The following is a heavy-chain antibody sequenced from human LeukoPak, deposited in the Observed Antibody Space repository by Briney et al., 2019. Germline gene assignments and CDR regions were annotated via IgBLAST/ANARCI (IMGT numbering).Heavy chain of an antibody. Sequence: SETLSLTCTVSGGSISSYYWSWIRQPPGKGLEWIGYIYYSGSTYYNPSLKSRVTISVDTSKNQFSLKLSSVTAADTAVYYCASIPGYSSGWYGAYYCYMDVWGKGTTVTISS. CDR2: IYYSGST. CDR3: ASIPGYSSGWYGAYYCYMDV. CDR1: GGSISSYY. D-gene: IGHD6-19*01. V-gene: IGHV4-59*08. J-gene: IGHJ6*03.